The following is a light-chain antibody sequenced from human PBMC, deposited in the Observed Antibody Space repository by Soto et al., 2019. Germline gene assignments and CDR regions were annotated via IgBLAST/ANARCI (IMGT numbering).Light chain of an antibody. CDR2: EVT. Sequence: QSALTQPACVSGSPGQSITIPCTGTSSDIGNYNAVSWYQQHPGKAPKLIIYEVTNRPSGVSDRFSGSKSGNTASLTISGLQAEDEADYYCGSWTTYRPYVFATGTKVTVL. J-gene: IGLJ1*01. CDR3: GSWTTYRPYV. CDR1: SSDIGNYNA. V-gene: IGLV2-14*01.